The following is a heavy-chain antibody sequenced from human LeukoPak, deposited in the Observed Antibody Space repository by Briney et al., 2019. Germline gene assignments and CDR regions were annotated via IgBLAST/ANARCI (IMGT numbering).Heavy chain of an antibody. D-gene: IGHD3-22*01. J-gene: IGHJ5*02. CDR2: IWYDGSNK. CDR3: AKSPVSRPYYYDSSGYSNWFDP. V-gene: IGHV3-33*03. CDR1: GFTFSSYG. Sequence: GRSLRLSCAASGFTFSSYGMHWVRQAPGKGLEWVAVIWYDGSNKYYADSVKGRFTISRDKSKNTLYLQMNSLRAEDTAVYYCAKSPVSRPYYYDSSGYSNWFDPWGQGTLVTVSS.